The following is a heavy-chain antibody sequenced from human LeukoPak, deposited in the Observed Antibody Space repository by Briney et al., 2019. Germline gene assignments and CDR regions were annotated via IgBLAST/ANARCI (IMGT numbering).Heavy chain of an antibody. D-gene: IGHD6-13*01. CDR3: ARNMVRIAAAGTYYYYYYGMDV. V-gene: IGHV1-18*01. CDR1: GYTFTSYG. Sequence: ASVKVSCKASGYTFTSYGISWVRQAPGQGLEWMGWISAYNGNTNYAQKLQGRVTMTTDTSTSTAYMELSSLRSEDTAVYYCARNMVRIAAAGTYYYYYYGMDVWGQGTTVTVSS. J-gene: IGHJ6*02. CDR2: ISAYNGNT.